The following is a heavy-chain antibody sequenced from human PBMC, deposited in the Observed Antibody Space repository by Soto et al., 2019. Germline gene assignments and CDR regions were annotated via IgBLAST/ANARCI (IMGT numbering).Heavy chain of an antibody. CDR2: LDPSGSHT. V-gene: IGHV5-10-1*01. D-gene: IGHD6-19*01. Sequence: PXDSLKVSWQCSGNSFTSYWVSLVLQMPGKGLEWMGKLDPSGSHTNYSPTFQGHVTFSADESTSTAYLQWSSLKASDTAIYYCARLPIDSSGWYLPGNYWGLGTLVTVPS. J-gene: IGHJ4*02. CDR3: ARLPIDSSGWYLPGNY. CDR1: GNSFTSYW.